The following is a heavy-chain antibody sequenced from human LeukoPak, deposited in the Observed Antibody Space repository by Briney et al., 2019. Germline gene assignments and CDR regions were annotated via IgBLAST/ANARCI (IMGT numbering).Heavy chain of an antibody. CDR2: ISSSGSSI. J-gene: IGHJ3*02. CDR3: ARELERREHAFDI. CDR1: GFTLSDYY. V-gene: IGHV3-11*01. D-gene: IGHD1-1*01. Sequence: GSLRLSCAASGFTLSDYYMSWIRQAPGKGLEWVSYISSSGSSIYYADSVKGRFTISRDNAKNSLYLQMNSLRAEDTAVYYCARELERREHAFDIWGQGTMVTVSS.